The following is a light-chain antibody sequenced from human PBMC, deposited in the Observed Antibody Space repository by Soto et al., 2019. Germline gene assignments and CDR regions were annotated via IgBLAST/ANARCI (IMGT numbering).Light chain of an antibody. Sequence: QSALTQPASVSGSPGQSITISCTGTRSDIGSYNLVSWYQQHPGKAPKLMIYEVTKRPSGVSDRFSGSKSGNTASLTISGLQAEDEADYHFCSYAGSDTLLFGGGTKLTV. CDR1: RSDIGSYNL. J-gene: IGLJ2*01. V-gene: IGLV2-23*02. CDR2: EVT. CDR3: CSYAGSDTLL.